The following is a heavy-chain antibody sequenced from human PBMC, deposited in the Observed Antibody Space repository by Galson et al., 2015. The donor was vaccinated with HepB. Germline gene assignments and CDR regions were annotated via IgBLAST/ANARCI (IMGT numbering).Heavy chain of an antibody. Sequence: SLRLSCAASGFTVSSNYMSWVRQAPGKGLEWVSVIYSGGSTYYADSVKGRFTISRDNSKNTLYLQMNSLRAEDTAVYYCARAPSYGDYFDYWGQGTLVTVSS. CDR2: IYSGGST. CDR1: GFTVSSNY. V-gene: IGHV3-53*01. CDR3: ARAPSYGDYFDY. J-gene: IGHJ4*02. D-gene: IGHD4-17*01.